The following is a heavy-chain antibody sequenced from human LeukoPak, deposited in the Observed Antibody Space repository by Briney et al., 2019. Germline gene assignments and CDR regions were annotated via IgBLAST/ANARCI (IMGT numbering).Heavy chain of an antibody. Sequence: SETLSLTCTVSDGSISSSTYYWGWIRQPPGKGLEWIASMIYSGRTYYNPSLKSRVTISVDTSKNQVSLKLKSVTAADTAVYYCARVELGYCSGGYCYSDWFDPWGQGTLVTVSS. D-gene: IGHD2-15*01. J-gene: IGHJ5*02. V-gene: IGHV4-39*07. CDR2: MIYSGRT. CDR1: DGSISSSTYY. CDR3: ARVELGYCSGGYCYSDWFDP.